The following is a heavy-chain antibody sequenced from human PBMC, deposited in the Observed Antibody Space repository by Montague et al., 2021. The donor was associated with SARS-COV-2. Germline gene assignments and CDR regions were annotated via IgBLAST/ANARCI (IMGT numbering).Heavy chain of an antibody. V-gene: IGHV4-4*02. J-gene: IGHJ5*02. CDR2: ISLGGHT. D-gene: IGHD1-26*01. CDR1: GGSISDNNW. CDR3: ARDIWEPEVRSRGWFDP. Sequence: SETLSLTCGVSGGSISDNNWWSWVRQSPETGLEWIGEISLGGHTXYNPSLKSRVTISQDKSKNQFSLTLTSVTAADTAVYYCARDIWEPEVRSRGWFDPWGQGILVTVSS.